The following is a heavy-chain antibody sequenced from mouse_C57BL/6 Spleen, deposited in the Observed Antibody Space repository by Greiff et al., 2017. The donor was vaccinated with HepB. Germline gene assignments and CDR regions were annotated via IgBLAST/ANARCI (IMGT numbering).Heavy chain of an antibody. J-gene: IGHJ3*01. CDR2: IDPENGDT. CDR3: TTSSSGYPFAY. CDR1: GFNIKDDY. V-gene: IGHV14-4*01. Sequence: VQLQQSGAELVRPGASVKLSCTASGFNIKDDYMHWVKQRPEQGLEWIGWIDPENGDTEYASKFQGKATITADTSSNTAYLQLSSLTSEDTAVYYCTTSSSGYPFAYWGQGTLVTVSA. D-gene: IGHD3-2*02.